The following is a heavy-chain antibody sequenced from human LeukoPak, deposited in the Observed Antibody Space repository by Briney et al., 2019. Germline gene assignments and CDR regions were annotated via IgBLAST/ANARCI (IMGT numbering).Heavy chain of an antibody. D-gene: IGHD3-16*02. Sequence: SETLSLTCIVSGVSISSSYYYWGWIRQPPGKGLEWIGSIYYSGSTYYNSSLKSRVTISIDTSKNQVSLNLTSMTAADTAVYYCARDPYDYVWGSYRLFDYWGQGTLVTVSS. CDR3: ARDPYDYVWGSYRLFDY. CDR1: GVSISSSYYY. V-gene: IGHV4-39*02. CDR2: IYYSGST. J-gene: IGHJ4*02.